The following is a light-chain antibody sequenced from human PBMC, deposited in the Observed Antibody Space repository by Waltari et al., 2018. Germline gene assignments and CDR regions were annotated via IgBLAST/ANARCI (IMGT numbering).Light chain of an antibody. J-gene: IGLJ3*02. CDR2: GFS. CDR3: SSYTRTSSPWV. CDR1: SSDIGIYNF. Sequence: QSALTQPASVSGSPGQSITISCTGTSSDIGIYNFVSWYQQHPDKAPKLVIYGFSNRPAGVSNACSGSKSGHTASLPISWLQAEDEADYYCSSYTRTSSPWVFGGGTKLTVL. V-gene: IGLV2-14*03.